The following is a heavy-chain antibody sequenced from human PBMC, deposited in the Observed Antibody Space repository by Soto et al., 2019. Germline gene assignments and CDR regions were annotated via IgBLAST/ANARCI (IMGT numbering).Heavy chain of an antibody. Sequence: ASVKVSCKASGYTFTSYYMHWVRQAPGQGLEWMGIINPSGGSTSYAQKFQGRVTMTRDTSTSTVYMELSSLRSEDTAVYYCARPSLTGYRTAYYYYGMDVWGQGTTVTVS. D-gene: IGHD3-9*01. CDR2: INPSGGST. J-gene: IGHJ6*02. CDR1: GYTFTSYY. CDR3: ARPSLTGYRTAYYYYGMDV. V-gene: IGHV1-46*01.